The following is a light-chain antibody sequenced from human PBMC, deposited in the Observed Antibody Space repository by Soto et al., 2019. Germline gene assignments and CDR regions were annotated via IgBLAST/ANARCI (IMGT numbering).Light chain of an antibody. J-gene: IGKJ1*01. Sequence: EIVLTQSPATLSLSPGESATLSCRASESVSIYISWYQQKPAQAPRLLIYDASNRATGIPTRFSGSGSGTDFSLTISSLGPEDFAVYYCQQRSNWPWTTFGQGTRVELK. CDR3: QQRSNWPWTT. CDR2: DAS. CDR1: ESVSIY. V-gene: IGKV3-11*01.